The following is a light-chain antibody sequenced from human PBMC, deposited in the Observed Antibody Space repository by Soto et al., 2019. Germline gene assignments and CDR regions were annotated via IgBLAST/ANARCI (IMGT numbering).Light chain of an antibody. CDR1: QYVDGNY. V-gene: IGKV3-20*01. CDR3: QQYGGPPPAYT. J-gene: IGKJ2*01. Sequence: EVVLTQSPGTLSLSPGERATLSCRASQYVDGNYLSWFQQKRGQPPRVLVFATSSRATGTPIRFSGSGSGTDFTLTISRVEPEDFAVYYCQQYGGPPPAYTFGLGTRLEI. CDR2: ATS.